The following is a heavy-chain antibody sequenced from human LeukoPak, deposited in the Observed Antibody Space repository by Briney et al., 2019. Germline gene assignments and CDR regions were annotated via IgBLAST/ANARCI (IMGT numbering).Heavy chain of an antibody. CDR3: ARGPTRANSSDY. V-gene: IGHV3-7*01. Sequence: GGSLRLSCAASGFTFSSYAMSWVRQAPGKGLEWVANIKQDGSEKYYVDSVKGRFTISRDNAKNSLYLQMNSLRTEDTAMYYCARGPTRANSSDYWGQGTLVTVSS. D-gene: IGHD2/OR15-2a*01. CDR2: IKQDGSEK. J-gene: IGHJ4*02. CDR1: GFTFSSYA.